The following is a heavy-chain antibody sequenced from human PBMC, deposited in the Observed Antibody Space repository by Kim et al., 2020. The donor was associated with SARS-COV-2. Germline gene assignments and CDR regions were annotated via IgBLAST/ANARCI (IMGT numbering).Heavy chain of an antibody. CDR2: IINSSSYI. CDR1: RFTFSSYS. V-gene: IGHV3-21*01. Sequence: GGSLRLSCTASRFTFSSYSMNWVRQAPGKGLEWVSSIINSSSYIYYADSVKGRFTISRDNAKNSLYLQMNSLRAEDTAVYYCASTGSSYGYVNNWFDPWGQGTLVTVSS. J-gene: IGHJ5*02. CDR3: ASTGSSYGYVNNWFDP. D-gene: IGHD5-18*01.